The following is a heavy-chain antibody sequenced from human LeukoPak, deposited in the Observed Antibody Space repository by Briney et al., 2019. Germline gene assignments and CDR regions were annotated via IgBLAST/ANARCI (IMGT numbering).Heavy chain of an antibody. CDR2: ISAYNDNT. CDR3: ARVHYDILTGYSYFDY. V-gene: IGHV1-18*01. J-gene: IGHJ4*02. Sequence: GASVKVSSKASGYTFTSYGISWVRQAPGQGLEWMGWISAYNDNTNYAQKLQGRVTMTTDTSTSTAYMELRSLRSDDTAVYYCARVHYDILTGYSYFDYWGQGTLVTVSS. CDR1: GYTFTSYG. D-gene: IGHD3-9*01.